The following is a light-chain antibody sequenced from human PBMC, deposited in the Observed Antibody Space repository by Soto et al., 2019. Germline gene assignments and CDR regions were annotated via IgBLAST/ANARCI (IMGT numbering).Light chain of an antibody. J-gene: IGLJ1*01. CDR2: ADT. CDR1: SSNIGAGYD. Sequence: QSVLTQPPSVSGAPGQRITISCTGSSSNIGAGYDVDWYRQLPGTAPKLLIFADTKRPSGVPDRFSGSKSGTSASLAITGRQAEDEADYYCQSYDSSLSGLYVFGTGTKLTVL. CDR3: QSYDSSLSGLYV. V-gene: IGLV1-40*01.